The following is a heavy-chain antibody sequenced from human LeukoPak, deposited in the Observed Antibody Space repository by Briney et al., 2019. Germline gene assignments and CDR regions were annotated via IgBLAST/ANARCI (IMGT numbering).Heavy chain of an antibody. J-gene: IGHJ4*02. CDR2: ISYDGSNK. CDR1: GFTFSSYA. CDR3: ARVLQNDALWFGELNFYFDY. Sequence: PGRSLRLSCAASGFTFSSYAMHWVRQAPGKGLEWVAVISYDGSNKYYADSVKGRFTISRDNSKNTLYLQMNSLRAEDTAVYYCARVLQNDALWFGELNFYFDYWGQGTLVTVSS. D-gene: IGHD3-10*01. V-gene: IGHV3-30*04.